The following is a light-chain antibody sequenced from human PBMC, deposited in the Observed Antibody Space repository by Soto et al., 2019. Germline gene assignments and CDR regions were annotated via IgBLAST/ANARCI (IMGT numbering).Light chain of an antibody. J-gene: IGLJ1*01. CDR1: SSDVGGYNY. Sequence: QSVLTQPRSVSGSPGQSVTISCTGTSSDVGGYNYVSWYQQHPGKAPKLMIYDVSKRPSGVPDRFSGSKSGNTASLTISGLQAEDEADYYCSSYTSSSTLLYVFGTGTKVTVL. CDR3: SSYTSSSTLLYV. CDR2: DVS. V-gene: IGLV2-11*01.